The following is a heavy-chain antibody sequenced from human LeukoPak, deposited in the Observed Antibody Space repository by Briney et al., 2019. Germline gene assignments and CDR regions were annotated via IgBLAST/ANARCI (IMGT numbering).Heavy chain of an antibody. Sequence: GGSLRLSCAASGFTFSNAYMSWVRQAPGKGLEWVGRIKSKAHGGTTEYAAPVKARFTISRDDSKNTLFLQMNSLQTEDAALYYCATYSSSYYYFVYWGQGTLVTVSS. CDR3: ATYSSSYYYFVY. V-gene: IGHV3-15*01. CDR1: GFTFSNAY. CDR2: IKSKAHGGTT. J-gene: IGHJ4*02. D-gene: IGHD6-13*01.